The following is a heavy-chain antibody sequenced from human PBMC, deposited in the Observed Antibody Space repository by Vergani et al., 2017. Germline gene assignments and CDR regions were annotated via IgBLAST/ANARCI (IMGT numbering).Heavy chain of an antibody. CDR3: ARSQGYYWYFDL. CDR2: IHNRGKT. CDR1: GYSIGSGFY. V-gene: IGHV4-38-2*01. J-gene: IGHJ2*01. D-gene: IGHD3-22*01. Sequence: QVRLEESGPGLVKPSETLSLTCSVSGYSIGSGFYWAWVRQSPGEGLQWLTSIHNRGKTYHNPSLKSRVSVSLDTSLNRFSLNLTSVTATDTSGYYCARSQGYYWYFDLWGPGSLVPVSS.